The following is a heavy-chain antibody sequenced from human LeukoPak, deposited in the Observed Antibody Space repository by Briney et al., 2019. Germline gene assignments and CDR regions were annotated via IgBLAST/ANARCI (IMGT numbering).Heavy chain of an antibody. CDR1: GGTFSSYA. D-gene: IGHD2-2*01. CDR3: ARGVDTVVVPAAIHYYYYYYMDV. V-gene: IGHV1-69*13. J-gene: IGHJ6*03. CDR2: IIPIFGTA. Sequence: SVKVSCKASGGTFSSYAISWVRQAPGQGLEWMGGIIPIFGTANYAQKFQGRVTITADESTSTAYMELSSLRSEDTAVYYCARGVDTVVVPAAIHYYYYYYMDVWGKGTTVTVSS.